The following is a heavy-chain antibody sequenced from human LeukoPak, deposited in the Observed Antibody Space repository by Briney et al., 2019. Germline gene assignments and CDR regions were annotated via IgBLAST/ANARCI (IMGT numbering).Heavy chain of an antibody. V-gene: IGHV3-66*01. D-gene: IGHD2-2*02. Sequence: GGSLRLSCAASGFTVSSNYMSWVRQAPGKGLEWVSVIYSGGSTYYADSVKGRFTISRDNSKNTLYLQMNSLRAEDTAVYYCARAIPHCSSTGCYTAGGHWFDPWGQGTLVTVSS. CDR1: GFTVSSNY. CDR2: IYSGGST. CDR3: ARAIPHCSSTGCYTAGGHWFDP. J-gene: IGHJ5*02.